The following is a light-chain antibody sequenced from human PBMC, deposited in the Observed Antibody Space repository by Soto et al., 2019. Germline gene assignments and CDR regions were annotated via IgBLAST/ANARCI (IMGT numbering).Light chain of an antibody. J-gene: IGKJ1*01. CDR2: AAS. CDR1: QGISNY. V-gene: IGKV1-27*01. Sequence: DFQMTQSPSSLSTSVGDRVTITCRASQGISNYLAWHQQKPGKVPKLLIYAASTLQSGVPSRCSGSGSGTDFTLTISSLQPADVATYYCQKYNSAPWTFGQGTKVDIK. CDR3: QKYNSAPWT.